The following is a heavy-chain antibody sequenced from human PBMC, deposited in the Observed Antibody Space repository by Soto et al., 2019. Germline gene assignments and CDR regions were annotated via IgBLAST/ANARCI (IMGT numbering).Heavy chain of an antibody. CDR2: INHSGTI. Sequence: KPSETLSLTCAVYGGSFSGYYWTWIRQPPGKGLEWIGEINHSGTINFNPSLKSRLTISLETSKKHFSLKLSSVTDADTAAYYCARADRTLVTSYSLDVWGQGTTVTVS. CDR1: GGSFSGYY. D-gene: IGHD2-21*02. J-gene: IGHJ6*02. CDR3: ARADRTLVTSYSLDV. V-gene: IGHV4-34*01.